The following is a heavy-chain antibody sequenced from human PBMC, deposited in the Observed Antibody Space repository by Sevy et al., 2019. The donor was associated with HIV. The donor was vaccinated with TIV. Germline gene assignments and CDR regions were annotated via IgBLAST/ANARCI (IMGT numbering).Heavy chain of an antibody. Sequence: GGSLRLSCAASGFTFIDYYMSWIRQAPGKGLEWVSHISTSGVTIYYADSVKGRFTISRDNAKNSPYLQMNSLRAEDTAVYYRARGTNYYESSGPSYFDYWGQGSLVTVSS. CDR1: GFTFIDYY. J-gene: IGHJ4*02. CDR3: ARGTNYYESSGPSYFDY. V-gene: IGHV3-11*01. CDR2: ISTSGVTI. D-gene: IGHD3-22*01.